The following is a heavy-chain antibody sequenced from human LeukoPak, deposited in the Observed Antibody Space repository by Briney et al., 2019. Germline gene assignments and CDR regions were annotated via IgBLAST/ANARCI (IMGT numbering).Heavy chain of an antibody. V-gene: IGHV1-2*02. J-gene: IGHJ4*02. CDR1: GYTFSSYY. CDR3: TRDLYSSGSHDS. CDR2: INPKSGVT. D-gene: IGHD6-19*01. Sequence: ASVKVSCKASGYTFSSYYMHWVRQAPGQGLEWMGWINPKSGVTKYVEKFQGRVTMTRDTSISTAYMELSSLRSDDTAVYFCTRDLYSSGSHDSWGQGTLVTVPS.